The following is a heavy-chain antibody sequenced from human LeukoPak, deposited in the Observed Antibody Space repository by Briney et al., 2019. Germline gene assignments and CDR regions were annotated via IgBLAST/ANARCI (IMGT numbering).Heavy chain of an antibody. CDR1: GYTFTSYG. V-gene: IGHV1-18*01. D-gene: IGHD3-9*01. CDR3: ARETRRRYFESYYGMDV. Sequence: ASVKVSCKASGYTFTSYGISWVRQAPGQGLEWMGWISGYNGDTNYAQKLQGRVTMTTDTSTKTAYMELRSLTSDDTAVYYCARETRRRYFESYYGMDVWGQGTTVTVSS. J-gene: IGHJ6*02. CDR2: ISGYNGDT.